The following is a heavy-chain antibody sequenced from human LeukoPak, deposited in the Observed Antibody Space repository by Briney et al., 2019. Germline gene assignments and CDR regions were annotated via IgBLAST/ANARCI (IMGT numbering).Heavy chain of an antibody. CDR3: ARDPAGIAVAGNY. CDR2: IHSSGST. J-gene: IGHJ4*02. CDR1: GFTVSSKY. Sequence: GGSLRLSCAASGFTVSSKYMSWVRQAPGKGLEGVSAIHSSGSTDYADSVKGRFTISRDNSKNTVYLQMNSLRAEDTAVYYCARDPAGIAVAGNYWGQGTLVTVSS. V-gene: IGHV3-53*01. D-gene: IGHD6-19*01.